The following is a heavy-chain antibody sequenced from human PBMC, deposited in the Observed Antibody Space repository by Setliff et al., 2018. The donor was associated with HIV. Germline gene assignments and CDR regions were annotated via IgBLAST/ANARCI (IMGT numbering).Heavy chain of an antibody. J-gene: IGHJ4*02. CDR2: ISAYNGNT. CDR1: GYTFTSYG. V-gene: IGHV1-18*01. D-gene: IGHD3-10*01. CDR3: ARNYYGSGSYSFFGS. Sequence: ASVKVSCKASGYTFTSYGISWVRQAPGQGLEWMGWISAYNGNTNYAQKLQGRVTMTTDTSTSTAYMELRSLRSDDTAVYYCARNYYGSGSYSFFGSWGQGTLVTSPQ.